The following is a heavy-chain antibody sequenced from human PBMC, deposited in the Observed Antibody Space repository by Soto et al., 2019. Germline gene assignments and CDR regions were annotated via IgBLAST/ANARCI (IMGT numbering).Heavy chain of an antibody. CDR2: IYYSGST. CDR3: ARDHRRTIFGVVIRDYYGMDV. CDR1: GGSISSGDYY. V-gene: IGHV4-30-4*01. J-gene: IGHJ6*02. D-gene: IGHD3-3*01. Sequence: SETLSLTCTVSGGSISSGDYYWSWIRQPPGKGLEWIGYIYYSGSTYYNPSLKSRVTISVDTSKNQFSLKLSSVTAADTAVYYCARDHRRTIFGVVIRDYYGMDVWGQGTTVTVSS.